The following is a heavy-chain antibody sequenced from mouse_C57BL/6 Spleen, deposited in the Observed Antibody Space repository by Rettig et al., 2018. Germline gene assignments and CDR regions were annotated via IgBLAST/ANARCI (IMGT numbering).Heavy chain of an antibody. CDR2: INTYSGVP. D-gene: IGHD2-1*01. V-gene: IGHV9-3*01. CDR3: AREELGNYGGVYAMDY. Sequence: MGWINTYSGVPTYADDFKGRFAFSLETSASTAYLQINNLKNEDTATYFCAREELGNYGGVYAMDYWGQGTSVTVSS. J-gene: IGHJ4*01.